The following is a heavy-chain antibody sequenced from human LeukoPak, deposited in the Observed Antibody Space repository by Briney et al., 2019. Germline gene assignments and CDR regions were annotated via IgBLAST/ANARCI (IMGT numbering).Heavy chain of an antibody. D-gene: IGHD1-14*01. CDR1: GFTFSEYY. CDR3: AREGSTGLDY. Sequence: PGGALGISCGAPGFTFSEYYMSWIRQAPGEGGEWVSYISSSGSTIYYADSVKGRFTISRDNAKNSLYLQMNSLRAEDTAVYYCAREGSTGLDYWGQGTLVTVSS. V-gene: IGHV3-11*04. CDR2: ISSSGSTI. J-gene: IGHJ4*02.